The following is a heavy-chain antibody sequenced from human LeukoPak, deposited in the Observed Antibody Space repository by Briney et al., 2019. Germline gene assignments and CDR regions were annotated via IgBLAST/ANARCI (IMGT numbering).Heavy chain of an antibody. CDR2: VSGSGSTV. Sequence: GGSLRLSCAASGFTFSDHIMNWVRQLPGKRLEWVAYVSGSGSTVYYADSVKGRFTISRDNGKSSLYLQMNSLRVEDTALYYCVRQFASWGQGTLITVYS. CDR3: VRQFAS. J-gene: IGHJ4*02. V-gene: IGHV3-48*01. CDR1: GFTFSDHI.